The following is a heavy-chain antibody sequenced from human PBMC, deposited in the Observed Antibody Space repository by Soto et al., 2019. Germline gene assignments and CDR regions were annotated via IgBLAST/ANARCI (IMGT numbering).Heavy chain of an antibody. V-gene: IGHV4-30-2*06. CDR3: ARGITAGSGCAFDV. D-gene: IGHD1-20*01. J-gene: IGHJ3*01. CDR1: GDSISSGVYS. CDR2: IYRSGGS. Sequence: QLQLQESGSGLVKPSQTLSLTCTVSGDSISSGVYSWTWIRQSPGKGLEWIGYIYRSGGSYYNPSLKCRVTISLDRSENQFSLRLAYLTAADTAVYYCARGITAGSGCAFDVWGQGTMVTVSS.